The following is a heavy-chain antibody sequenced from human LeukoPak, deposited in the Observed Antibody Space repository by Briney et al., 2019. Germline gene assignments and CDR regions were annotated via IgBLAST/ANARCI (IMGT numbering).Heavy chain of an antibody. CDR1: GFTVSSNY. Sequence: GGSLRLSCAASGFTVSSNYMSCVRQAPGKGLEWVSVIYSGGSTYYADSVKGRFTISRDNSKNTLYLQMNSLRAEDTAVYYCARDLRAFCGGECAFHYWGQGTLVTVSS. V-gene: IGHV3-66*01. CDR3: ARDLRAFCGGECAFHY. D-gene: IGHD2-21*01. J-gene: IGHJ4*02. CDR2: IYSGGST.